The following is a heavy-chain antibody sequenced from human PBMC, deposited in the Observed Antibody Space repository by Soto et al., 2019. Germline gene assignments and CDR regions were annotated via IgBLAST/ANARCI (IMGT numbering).Heavy chain of an antibody. J-gene: IGHJ4*02. V-gene: IGHV4-30-4*02. Sequence: SETLCLTCAVSGGSISSGDYYWSWIRQPPGKGLEWIGYIYYSGSTYYNPSLKSRVTISVDTSKNQFSLKLSSVTAADTAVYYCARVSSSSWYYFDYWGQGTLVTVSS. D-gene: IGHD6-13*01. CDR2: IYYSGST. CDR3: ARVSSSSWYYFDY. CDR1: GGSISSGDYY.